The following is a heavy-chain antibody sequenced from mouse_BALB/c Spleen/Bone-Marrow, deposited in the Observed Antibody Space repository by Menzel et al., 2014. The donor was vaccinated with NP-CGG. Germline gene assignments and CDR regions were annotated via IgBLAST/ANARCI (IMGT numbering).Heavy chain of an antibody. V-gene: IGHV2-9*02. J-gene: IGHJ2*01. CDR3: AIFITTVVGYFDY. D-gene: IGHD1-1*01. CDR2: IWAGGST. Sequence: VQRVESGPGLVAPSQSLSITCTVSGFSLTSYGVHWVRQPPGKGLEWLGVIWAGGSTNYNSALMSRLSISKDNSKSQVFLKMNSLQTDDTAMYYCAIFITTVVGYFDYWGQGTTLTVSS. CDR1: GFSLTSYG.